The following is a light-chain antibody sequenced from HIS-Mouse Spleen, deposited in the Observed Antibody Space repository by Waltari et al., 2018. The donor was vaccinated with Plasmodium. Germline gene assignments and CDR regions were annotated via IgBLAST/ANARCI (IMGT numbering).Light chain of an antibody. V-gene: IGKV3D-7*01. J-gene: IGKJ2*01. CDR2: GAS. CDR3: QQDYNLPYT. Sequence: EIVLTQPPAPLSLSPGERATLPCRASQSVSSSYFSWYQQKPGQAPRLLIYGASTRATGIPARFSGSGSGTDFTLTISSLQPEDFAVYYCQQDYNLPYTFGQGTKLEIK. CDR1: QSVSSSY.